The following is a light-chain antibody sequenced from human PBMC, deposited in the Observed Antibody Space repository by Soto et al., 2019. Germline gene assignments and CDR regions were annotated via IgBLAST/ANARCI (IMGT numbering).Light chain of an antibody. CDR3: ATWDDSLNGFYV. CDR2: RNN. Sequence: QSVLTQPPSASGTPGQGVTSSCSGSTSNIGSNYVYWYQQLPGTAPKLLIYRNNQRPSGVPDRFSGSKSGTSASLAISGLRSDDEADYFCATWDDSLNGFYVFGTGTKATVL. V-gene: IGLV1-47*01. CDR1: TSNIGSNY. J-gene: IGLJ1*01.